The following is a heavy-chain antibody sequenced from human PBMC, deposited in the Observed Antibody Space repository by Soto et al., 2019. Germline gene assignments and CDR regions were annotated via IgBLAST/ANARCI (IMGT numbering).Heavy chain of an antibody. V-gene: IGHV1-18*01. J-gene: IGHJ6*02. Sequence: QVQREQSGAEVKKPGASVKVSCKASGYTFTRSGISWVRQAPGQGPEWMGWISSYNGDTNYAQTFQGRVTMTTDTSPSTAYMELRSLRSDETAVYYCAREGVAPYYYYGMDVWGQGTPVTVSS. CDR3: AREGVAPYYYYGMDV. CDR2: ISSYNGDT. CDR1: GYTFTRSG. D-gene: IGHD5-12*01.